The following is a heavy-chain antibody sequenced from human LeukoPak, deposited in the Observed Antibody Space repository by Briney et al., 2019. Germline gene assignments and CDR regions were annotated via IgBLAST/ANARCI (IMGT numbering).Heavy chain of an antibody. J-gene: IGHJ4*02. D-gene: IGHD4-17*01. Sequence: GGTLRFSCAASGFTFSSYSMNWVGPGQGKGLEWVSSISSSSRYIYYEDSVKGRFTTSIDNAKNSLYLQMNSLRAEDTAVYYCARADYGDFTFDYWGQGTLVTVSS. CDR1: GFTFSSYS. CDR3: ARADYGDFTFDY. CDR2: ISSSSRYI. V-gene: IGHV3-21*01.